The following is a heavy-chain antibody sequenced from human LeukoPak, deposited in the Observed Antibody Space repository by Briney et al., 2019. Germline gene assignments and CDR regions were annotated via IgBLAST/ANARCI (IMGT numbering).Heavy chain of an antibody. D-gene: IGHD3-22*01. V-gene: IGHV3-23*01. Sequence: GGSLRLSCAASGFTFSSYAMSWVRQAPGRGLEWVSAISGSGGSTYYADSVKGRFTISRDNSKNTLYLQMNSLRAEDTAVYYCAKDMAYYDSSGPLPYWGQGTLVTVSS. CDR1: GFTFSSYA. CDR3: AKDMAYYDSSGPLPY. J-gene: IGHJ4*02. CDR2: ISGSGGST.